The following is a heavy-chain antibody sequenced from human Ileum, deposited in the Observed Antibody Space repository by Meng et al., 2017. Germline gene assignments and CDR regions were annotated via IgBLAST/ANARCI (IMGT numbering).Heavy chain of an antibody. Sequence: KVSCKASGGTFSSYAISWVRQAPGQGLEWMGGIIPIFGTANYAQKFQGRVTITADKSTSTAYMELSSLRSEDTAVYYCARDGGLRLHAFDIWGQGTMVTVSS. J-gene: IGHJ3*02. CDR1: GGTFSSYA. V-gene: IGHV1-69*06. D-gene: IGHD5-12*01. CDR3: ARDGGLRLHAFDI. CDR2: IIPIFGTA.